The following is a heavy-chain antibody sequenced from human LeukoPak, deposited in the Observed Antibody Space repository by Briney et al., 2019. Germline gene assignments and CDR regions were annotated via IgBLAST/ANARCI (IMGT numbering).Heavy chain of an antibody. CDR1: GFTLSSYE. V-gene: IGHV3-48*03. CDR2: ISSSGSTI. Sequence: PGGSLRLSCAASGFTLSSYEMNWVRQAPGKRREVVSDISSSGSTIYYADSVNGRFTISRDNAKNSLYLQMNSMRAEDTAVYYCAKSGAVAGPFDYWGQGTLVTVSS. CDR3: AKSGAVAGPFDY. D-gene: IGHD6-19*01. J-gene: IGHJ4*02.